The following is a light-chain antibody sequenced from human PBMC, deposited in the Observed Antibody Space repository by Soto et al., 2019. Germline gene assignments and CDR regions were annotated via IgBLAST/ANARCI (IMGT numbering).Light chain of an antibody. J-gene: IGLJ3*02. CDR2: LEGSGSY. CDR1: SGHSSYI. V-gene: IGLV4-60*02. Sequence: QPVLTQSSSASASLGSSVKLTCTLSSGHSSYIIAWHQQQPGKAPRYLMKLEGSGSYNKGSGVPDRFSGSSSGADRYLTISSLQFVVGADSCCETWDSNTRVFGGGTALTVL. CDR3: ETWDSNTRV.